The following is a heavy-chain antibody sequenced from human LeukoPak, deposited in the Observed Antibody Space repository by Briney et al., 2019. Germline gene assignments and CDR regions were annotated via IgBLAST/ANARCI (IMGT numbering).Heavy chain of an antibody. J-gene: IGHJ4*02. V-gene: IGHV3-66*01. CDR3: AAHSSSKTRFDY. CDR2: IYSGGST. Sequence: GGSLRLSCAASGFIVSGNYMSWVRQAPGKGLEWLSIIYSGGSTYYTDSVKGRFTISRDNTKNTLFLQMDSLRAEDTAVHYCAAHSSSKTRFDYWGQGTLVTVSS. CDR1: GFIVSGNY. D-gene: IGHD6-6*01.